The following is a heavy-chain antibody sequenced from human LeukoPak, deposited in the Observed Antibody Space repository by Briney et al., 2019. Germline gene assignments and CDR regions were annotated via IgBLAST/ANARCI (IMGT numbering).Heavy chain of an antibody. J-gene: IGHJ6*02. Sequence: PGRSLRLSCAASGFSFSTYGMHWVRQAPGKGLEWVAVISYDGSNKYYADSVKGRFTISRDNSENTLYLQMNSLRAEDTAVYYCAKEVSSSGYYYYYGTDVWGQGTTVTVSS. D-gene: IGHD6-19*01. V-gene: IGHV3-30*18. CDR3: AKEVSSSGYYYYYGTDV. CDR1: GFSFSTYG. CDR2: ISYDGSNK.